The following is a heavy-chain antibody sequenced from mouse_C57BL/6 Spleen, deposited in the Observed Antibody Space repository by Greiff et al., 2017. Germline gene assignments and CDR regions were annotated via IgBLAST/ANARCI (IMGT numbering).Heavy chain of an antibody. Sequence: QVQLQQPGPELVKPGASVKLSCKASGYTFTSYWMHWVKQRPGQGLEWIGNINPSNGGTNYNEKFKGKATLTVDKSSSTAYMQLSSLTSEDSAVYYCSRDVYCGCSYAWFAYWGQGTLVTVSA. D-gene: IGHD1-1*01. CDR2: INPSNGGT. J-gene: IGHJ3*01. CDR1: GYTFTSYW. CDR3: SRDVYCGCSYAWFAY. V-gene: IGHV1-53*01.